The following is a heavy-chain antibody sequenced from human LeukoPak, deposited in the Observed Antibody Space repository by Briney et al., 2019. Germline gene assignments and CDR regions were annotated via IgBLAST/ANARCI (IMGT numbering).Heavy chain of an antibody. CDR3: ARGGDYGDLRYFDY. V-gene: IGHV4-59*12. CDR2: IYYRGST. J-gene: IGHJ4*02. D-gene: IGHD4-17*01. Sequence: SGTLSLTCTVSGGSISNYYWNWIRQPPGKGLEWIGYIYYRGSTNYNPSLKSRVTFSVDTSKNQFSLKLNSVTAADTAVYYCARGGDYGDLRYFDYWGQGTLVTVSS. CDR1: GGSISNYY.